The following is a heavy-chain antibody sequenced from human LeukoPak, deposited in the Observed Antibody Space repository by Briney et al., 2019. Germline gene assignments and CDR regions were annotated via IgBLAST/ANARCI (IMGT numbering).Heavy chain of an antibody. CDR3: ATTTLDSSSWYYFDY. Sequence: ASVKVSCKASGGTFSSYAISWVRQAPGQGLEWMGWMNPNSGNTGYAQKFQGRVTMTRNTSISTAYMELSSLRSEDTAVYYCATTTLDSSSWYYFDYWGQGTLVTVSS. J-gene: IGHJ4*02. CDR2: MNPNSGNT. V-gene: IGHV1-8*02. CDR1: GGTFSSYA. D-gene: IGHD6-13*01.